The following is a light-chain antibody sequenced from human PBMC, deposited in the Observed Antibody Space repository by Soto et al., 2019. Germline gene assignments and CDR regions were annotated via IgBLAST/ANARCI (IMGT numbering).Light chain of an antibody. CDR1: SSNIGNNY. CDR2: DNN. J-gene: IGLJ2*01. CDR3: GTWDSSLSAVV. Sequence: QSVLTQPPSVSAAPGQKVTISCSGISSNIGNNYVSWYQQLPGTAPKLLIYDNNKRPSGIPDRFSGSKSGTSATLGITRLQTGDEADYYCGTWDSSLSAVVFGGGTKVTVL. V-gene: IGLV1-51*01.